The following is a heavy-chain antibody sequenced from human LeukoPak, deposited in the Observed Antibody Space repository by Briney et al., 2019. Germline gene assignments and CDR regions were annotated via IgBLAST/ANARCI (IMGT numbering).Heavy chain of an antibody. CDR2: IYCSGMT. Sequence: SETLSLTCTVSGGSISSYYWSWIRQPPGKGLEWIGYIYCSGMTNYNPSLKSRVTMSVDTSKNRFSLNLNSATAADTAVYYCARRYCSGGSCYPRHFDFWGQGTLVTVSS. CDR3: ARRYCSGGSCYPRHFDF. CDR1: GGSISSYY. D-gene: IGHD2-15*01. V-gene: IGHV4-59*08. J-gene: IGHJ4*02.